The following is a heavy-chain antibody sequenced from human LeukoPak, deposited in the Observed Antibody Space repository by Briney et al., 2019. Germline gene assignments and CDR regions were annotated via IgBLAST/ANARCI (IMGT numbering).Heavy chain of an antibody. CDR2: FDPEDGET. Sequence: ASVKVSCKVSGYTLTELSMHWVRQAPGKGLEWMGGFDPEDGETIYAQKFQGRVTKTEDTSTDTAYMELSSLRSEDTAVYYCARANTAMALAFDYWGQGTLVTVSS. CDR3: ARANTAMALAFDY. J-gene: IGHJ4*02. D-gene: IGHD5-18*01. V-gene: IGHV1-24*01. CDR1: GYTLTELS.